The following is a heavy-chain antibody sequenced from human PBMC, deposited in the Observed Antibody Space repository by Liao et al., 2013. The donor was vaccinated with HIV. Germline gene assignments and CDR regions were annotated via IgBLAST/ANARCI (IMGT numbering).Heavy chain of an antibody. CDR2: MSTSGST. D-gene: IGHD3-3*01. J-gene: IGHJ5*02. CDR3: ARTDQYYDFWNGYENWFDP. CDR1: GGSISSYY. Sequence: QVQLQESGPGLVKPSETLSLTCTVSGGSISSYYWSWIRQPAGKGPEWIGRMSTSGSTNFNPSLKSRVTMSVDTSKNQFSLKLSSVTAADTAVYYCARTDQYYDFWNGYENWFDPWGQGTLVTVSS. V-gene: IGHV4-4*07.